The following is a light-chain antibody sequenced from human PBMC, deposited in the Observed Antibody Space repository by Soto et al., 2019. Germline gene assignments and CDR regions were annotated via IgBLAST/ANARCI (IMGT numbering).Light chain of an antibody. J-gene: IGKJ4*01. CDR2: GAS. CDR3: QQNCSSLLS. CDR1: QTIYDY. Sequence: DIQLTQSPSSLSASVGDRVTITCRASQTIYDYVAWFQRRPGKAPKVLIYGASTLPSGIPARFSGSGSGTEFTPTITKFQPEDFAAYYCQQNCSSLLSFGGGTKVDI. V-gene: IGKV1-39*01.